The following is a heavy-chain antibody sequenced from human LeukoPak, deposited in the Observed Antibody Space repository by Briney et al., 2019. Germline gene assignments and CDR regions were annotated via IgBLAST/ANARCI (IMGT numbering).Heavy chain of an antibody. V-gene: IGHV3-21*01. Sequence: GGSLRLSCAASGFTFSSYSMNWVRQAPGKGLEWVSSISSSSSYIYYADSVKGRFTISRDNAKNSLYLQMNSLRDEDTAVYYCARGGSSGYYYGGDYFDYWGQGTLVTVSS. D-gene: IGHD3-22*01. CDR1: GFTFSSYS. CDR3: ARGGSSGYYYGGDYFDY. CDR2: ISSSSSYI. J-gene: IGHJ4*02.